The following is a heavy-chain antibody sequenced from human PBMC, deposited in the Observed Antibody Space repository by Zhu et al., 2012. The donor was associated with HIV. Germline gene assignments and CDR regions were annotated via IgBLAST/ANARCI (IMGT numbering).Heavy chain of an antibody. Sequence: QVQLQESGPGLVKPSETLSLTCTVSGYSISSGYYWGWIRQPPGKGLEWTGSIHYSGSTYYNPSLKSRVTMSVDTSKNQFSLKLNSVTAADTAVYYCANHDYGDYYAFDIWGQGTMVTVSS. V-gene: IGHV4-38-2*02. D-gene: IGHD4-17*01. CDR2: IHYSGST. CDR1: GYSISSGYY. J-gene: IGHJ3*02. CDR3: ANHDYGDYYAFDI.